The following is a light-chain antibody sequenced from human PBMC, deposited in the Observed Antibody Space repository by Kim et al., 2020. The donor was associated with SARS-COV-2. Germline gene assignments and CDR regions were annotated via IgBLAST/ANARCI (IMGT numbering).Light chain of an antibody. CDR2: AAS. CDR3: QKYNSAPWT. Sequence: ASVGDRVTITCRASQDIANSLDWYQQKPGKVPKVLIYAASTLQSGVPSRFSGGGSGTEFTLTIGSLQTEDVATYYCQKYNSAPWTFGPGTKVDIK. J-gene: IGKJ1*01. CDR1: QDIANS. V-gene: IGKV1-27*01.